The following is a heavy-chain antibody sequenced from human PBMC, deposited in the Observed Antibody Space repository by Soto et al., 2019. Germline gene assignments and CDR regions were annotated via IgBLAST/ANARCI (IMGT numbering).Heavy chain of an antibody. CDR1: GASITSLYYY. CDR2: SYHSGST. D-gene: IGHD3-10*01. Sequence: PPETLSLTFTVSGASITSLYYYWGWIRQPPGKGLEWIGSSYHSGSTYYAPSLMSRVAMSVDTSKNQFSLKLSSVTAADTAVYYCARDNRGYYGSGSYSPYGMDVWGQGTTVTVSS. CDR3: ARDNRGYYGSGSYSPYGMDV. V-gene: IGHV4-39*02. J-gene: IGHJ6*02.